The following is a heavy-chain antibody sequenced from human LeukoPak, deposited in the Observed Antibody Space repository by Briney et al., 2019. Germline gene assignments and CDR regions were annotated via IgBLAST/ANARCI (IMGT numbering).Heavy chain of an antibody. D-gene: IGHD6-19*01. CDR1: GNSISSSSYY. CDR3: ARRSSGWAY. V-gene: IGHV4-39*07. J-gene: IGHJ4*02. Sequence: PSETLSLTCTVSGNSISSSSYYWVWIRQPPGKGLEWIGEINHSGSTNYNPSLKSRVTISVDTSKNQFSLKLSSVTAADTAVYYCARRSSGWAYWGQGTLVTVSS. CDR2: INHSGST.